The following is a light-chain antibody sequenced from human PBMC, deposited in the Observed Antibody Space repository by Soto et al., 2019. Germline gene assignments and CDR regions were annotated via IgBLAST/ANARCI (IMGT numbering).Light chain of an antibody. CDR1: QGVSGNF. Sequence: EIVLTQSADTLSLSPGERATVSCRASQGVSGNFLAWYQHRPGQAPRLLIYAASSRPTGIPDRFSGSGSGTDFTLTISRLEPEDFAVYYCQQYDSSPPNTFGHGTRLEIK. J-gene: IGKJ2*01. CDR3: QQYDSSPPNT. CDR2: AAS. V-gene: IGKV3-20*01.